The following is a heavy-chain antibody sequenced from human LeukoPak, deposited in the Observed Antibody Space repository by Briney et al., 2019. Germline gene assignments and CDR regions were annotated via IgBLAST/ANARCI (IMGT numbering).Heavy chain of an antibody. Sequence: SGPTLVKPTQTLTLTCTFSGFSLSTSGVSVGWIRQPPGKALEWLALIYWDDDKRYSPSLKSRLTITKDTSKNQVVLTMTNMDPVDTATYYCALTYYYDSSGYFDYWGQGTLVTVSS. CDR1: GFSLSTSGVS. J-gene: IGHJ4*02. V-gene: IGHV2-5*02. CDR2: IYWDDDK. CDR3: ALTYYYDSSGYFDY. D-gene: IGHD3-22*01.